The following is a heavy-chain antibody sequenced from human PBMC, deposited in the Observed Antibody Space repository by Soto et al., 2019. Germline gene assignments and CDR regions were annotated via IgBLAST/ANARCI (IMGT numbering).Heavy chain of an antibody. CDR1: GFTVSSNY. D-gene: IGHD4-17*01. Sequence: EVQLVESGGGWVQPGGSLRLSCAASGFTVSSNYMSWVRQAPGKGLEWVSVIYSGGSTYYADSVKGRFTISRDNSKNTLYLQMNSLRAEDTAVYYCARVGTTPKSSYWYFDLWGRGTLVTVSS. V-gene: IGHV3-66*01. J-gene: IGHJ2*01. CDR2: IYSGGST. CDR3: ARVGTTPKSSYWYFDL.